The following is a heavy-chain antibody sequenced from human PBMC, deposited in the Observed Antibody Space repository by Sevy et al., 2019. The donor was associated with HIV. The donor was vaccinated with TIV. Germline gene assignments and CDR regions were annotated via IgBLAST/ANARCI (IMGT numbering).Heavy chain of an antibody. V-gene: IGHV1-18*01. CDR3: ARDIQYSWSYWGAYYFDY. CDR2: ISGYSGDT. Sequence: ASVKVSCRASDYTFTTYGVTWVRQAPGQGLEWMGWISGYSGDTKYAQKFQGRVTMTTDRSTSKAYMELSSPRADDTAMYYSARDIQYSWSYWGAYYFDYWGQGALIAVSS. D-gene: IGHD1-26*01. CDR1: DYTFTTYG. J-gene: IGHJ4*02.